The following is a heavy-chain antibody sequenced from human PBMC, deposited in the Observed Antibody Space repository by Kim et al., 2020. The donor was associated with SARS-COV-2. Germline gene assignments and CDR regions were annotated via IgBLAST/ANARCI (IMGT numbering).Heavy chain of an antibody. Sequence: ASVKVSCKASGYTFTGYYMHWVRQAPGQGLEWMGRINPNSGGTNYAQKVQGRVTMTRDTSISTAYMERSRPRSDDTAVYYCARRMYGGNSVECDYWGQGTLVTVSS. CDR3: ARRMYGGNSVECDY. V-gene: IGHV1-2*06. D-gene: IGHD2-21*02. J-gene: IGHJ4*02. CDR2: INPNSGGT. CDR1: GYTFTGYY.